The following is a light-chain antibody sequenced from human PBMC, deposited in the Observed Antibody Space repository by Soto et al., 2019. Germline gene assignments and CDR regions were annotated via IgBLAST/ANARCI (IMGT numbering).Light chain of an antibody. J-gene: IGLJ3*02. CDR1: SSDVGDYDY. Sequence: QSLLTQPASVSGSPGQSITISCTGTSSDVGDYDYVSWYQQHPGKAPKLMIYEVSNRPSGVSNRFSGSKSGNTASLTISGLQAEDEAEFYCSSYRSSGPLLLGGGTKVTV. CDR2: EVS. V-gene: IGLV2-14*01. CDR3: SSYRSSGPLL.